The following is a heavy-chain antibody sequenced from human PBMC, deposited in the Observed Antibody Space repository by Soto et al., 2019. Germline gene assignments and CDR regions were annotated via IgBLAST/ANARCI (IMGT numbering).Heavy chain of an antibody. CDR3: AKSDYGDPDAFDI. V-gene: IGHV3-30*18. CDR1: GFTFSSYG. Sequence: QVQLVESGGGVVQPGRSLRLSCAASGFTFSSYGMHWVRQAPGKGLEWVAVISNDGSKKYHVDSVKGRFTISRDNSKNTLDLQMNSLRVEDTAVYYCAKSDYGDPDAFDIWGQGTMVTVSS. D-gene: IGHD4-17*01. J-gene: IGHJ3*02. CDR2: ISNDGSKK.